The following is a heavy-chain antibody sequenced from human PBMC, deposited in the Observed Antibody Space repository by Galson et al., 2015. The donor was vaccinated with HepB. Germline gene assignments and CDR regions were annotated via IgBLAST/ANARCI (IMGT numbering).Heavy chain of an antibody. D-gene: IGHD3-22*01. CDR2: IIGSGGGA. V-gene: IGHV3-23*01. CDR1: GFTFSSYA. Sequence: SLRLSSPASGFTFSSYAMIWVRQAPGEGLEGVSSIIGSGGGASYADSVKGRFTISRDNSRKRVYLEMNSLRADDTAVYYCAKGGYYYYFDYWGQGTLVTVSA. CDR3: AKGGYYYYFDY. J-gene: IGHJ4*02.